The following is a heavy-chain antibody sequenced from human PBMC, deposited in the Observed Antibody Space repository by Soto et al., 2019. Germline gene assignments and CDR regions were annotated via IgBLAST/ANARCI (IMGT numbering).Heavy chain of an antibody. CDR3: ARDRGDIRHYYYGMDV. V-gene: IGHV4-59*01. Sequence: PSETLSLTCTVSGGSISSYYWSWIRQPPGKGLEWIGYIYYGGSTNYNPSLKSRVTISVDTSKNQFSLKLSSVTAADTAVYYCARDRGDIRHYYYGMDVWGQGTTVTVSS. CDR2: IYYGGST. J-gene: IGHJ6*02. D-gene: IGHD2-15*01. CDR1: GGSISSYY.